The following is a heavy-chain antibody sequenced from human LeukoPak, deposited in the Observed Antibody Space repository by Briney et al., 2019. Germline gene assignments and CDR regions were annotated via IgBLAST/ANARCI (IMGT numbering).Heavy chain of an antibody. Sequence: ASVKASCKASGYTFTSYAMHWVRQAPGQRLEWMGWINAGNGNTKYSREFQGRVTITRDTSASTAYTELSSLRSEDMAVYYCARDASYYDSSGYPTSVFDYWGQGTLVTVSS. CDR2: INAGNGNT. V-gene: IGHV1-3*03. J-gene: IGHJ4*02. CDR1: GYTFTSYA. D-gene: IGHD3-22*01. CDR3: ARDASYYDSSGYPTSVFDY.